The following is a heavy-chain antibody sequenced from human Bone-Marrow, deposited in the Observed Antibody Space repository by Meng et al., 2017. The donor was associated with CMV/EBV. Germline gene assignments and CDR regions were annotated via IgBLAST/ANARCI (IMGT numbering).Heavy chain of an antibody. CDR1: GGPISSGDYY. Sequence: LRLSCTVSGGPISSGDYYWSWIRQPPGKGLEWIGYIYYSGSTYYSPSLKSRVTMSVDTSKNQFSLKLSSVTAADTAVYYCARAPYYYDNSGYYGGYNWFDHWGQGTLVTVSS. CDR3: ARAPYYYDNSGYYGGYNWFDH. J-gene: IGHJ5*02. V-gene: IGHV4-30-4*08. CDR2: IYYSGST. D-gene: IGHD3-22*01.